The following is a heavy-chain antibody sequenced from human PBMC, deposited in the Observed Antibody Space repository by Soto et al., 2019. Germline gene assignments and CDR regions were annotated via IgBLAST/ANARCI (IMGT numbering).Heavy chain of an antibody. D-gene: IGHD3-3*01. Sequence: GASVKVSCKASGYTFTGYFIHWVRQAPGQGLEWMGWINPNSGATKYAQKFQGRVTMTRDTSISTAYMELTLLRSDDTAIYYCARGGGTILAPLPWGEGTLVTSP. CDR3: ARGGGTILAPLP. J-gene: IGHJ5*02. V-gene: IGHV1-2*02. CDR2: INPNSGAT. CDR1: GYTFTGYF.